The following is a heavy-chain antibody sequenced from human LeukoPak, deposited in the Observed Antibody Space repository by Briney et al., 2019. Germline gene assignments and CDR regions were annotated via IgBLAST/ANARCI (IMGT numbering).Heavy chain of an antibody. CDR1: GGSISSSSYY. D-gene: IGHD7-27*01. CDR2: IYYSGST. Sequence: PSETLSLTCTVSGGSISSSSYYWGWIRQPPGKGLEWIGSIYYSGSTYYNPSLKSRVTISVDTSKNQFSLKLSSVTAADTAVYYCARPPPGSDAFDIWGQGTMVTVSP. V-gene: IGHV4-39*01. J-gene: IGHJ3*02. CDR3: ARPPPGSDAFDI.